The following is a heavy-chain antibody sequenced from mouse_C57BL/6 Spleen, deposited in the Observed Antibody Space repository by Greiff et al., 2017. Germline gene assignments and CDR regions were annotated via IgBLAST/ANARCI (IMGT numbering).Heavy chain of an antibody. CDR2: INPSNGGT. V-gene: IGHV1-53*01. CDR1: GYTFTSYW. CDR3: ARGESNYGYFDV. D-gene: IGHD1-3*01. Sequence: QVQLLQPGTELVKPGASVKLSCKASGYTFTSYWMHWVKQRPGQGLEWIGNINPSNGGTNNNEKCKSKATLTVDKSSSTAYMQISSLTSEDTAVYDCARGESNYGYFDVWGTGTTVTVSS. J-gene: IGHJ1*03.